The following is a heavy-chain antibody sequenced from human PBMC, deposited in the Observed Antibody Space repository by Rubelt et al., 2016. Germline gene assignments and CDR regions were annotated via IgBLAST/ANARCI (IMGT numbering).Heavy chain of an antibody. V-gene: IGHV4-39*07. D-gene: IGHD6-19*01. J-gene: IGHJ3*02. Sequence: QNPFLKGRVSLSLDTTNNQFSLRLNSVTAADTAVYYCARDRLAVAGTPDAFDIWGQGTMVTVSS. CDR3: ARDRLAVAGTPDAFDI.